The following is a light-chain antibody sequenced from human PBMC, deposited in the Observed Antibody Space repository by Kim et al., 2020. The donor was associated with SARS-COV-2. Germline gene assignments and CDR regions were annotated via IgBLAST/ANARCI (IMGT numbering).Light chain of an antibody. V-gene: IGKV3-15*01. CDR1: QSVSSN. J-gene: IGKJ4*01. CDR3: QEDSNWPPLT. Sequence: EIVLTQSPATLSVSPGERATLSCRASQSVSSNFAWYQQKPRQAPTILIYGASTRATGIPARVSGSGSWTEFTPPNSSLQSEDFAVYYWQEDSNWPPLTLGGGTKLEI. CDR2: GAS.